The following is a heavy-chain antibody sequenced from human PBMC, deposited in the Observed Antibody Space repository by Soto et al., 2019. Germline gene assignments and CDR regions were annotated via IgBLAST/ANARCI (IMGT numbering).Heavy chain of an antibody. CDR2: IWYDGSNK. J-gene: IGHJ4*02. D-gene: IGHD1-26*01. CDR1: GFTFSSYG. V-gene: IGHV3-33*01. CDR3: ARDYGPNSGSCDY. Sequence: PGGSLRLSCAASGFTFSSYGMHWVRQAPGKGLEWVAVIWYDGSNKYYADSVKGRFTISRDNSKNTLYLQMNSLRAEDTAVYYCARDYGPNSGSCDYWGQGTPVTVSS.